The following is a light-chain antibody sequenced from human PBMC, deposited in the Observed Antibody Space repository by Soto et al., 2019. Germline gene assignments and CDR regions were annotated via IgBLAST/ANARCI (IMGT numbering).Light chain of an antibody. CDR3: QQYNSYSGT. Sequence: DIQMTQSPSTLSASVGDRVTITCRASQSISSWLAWYQQKPGKAPKLLIYDASSLESGVPSRFSGSGSGTEFTLTICRLQPDDFATYYCQQYNSYSGTFGQGTKVEI. CDR1: QSISSW. J-gene: IGKJ1*01. CDR2: DAS. V-gene: IGKV1-5*01.